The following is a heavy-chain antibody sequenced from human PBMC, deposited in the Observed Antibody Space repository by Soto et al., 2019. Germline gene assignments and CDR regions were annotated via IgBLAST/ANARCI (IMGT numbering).Heavy chain of an antibody. CDR3: AKVIAVTRRYFEY. J-gene: IGHJ4*02. D-gene: IGHD2-21*01. CDR1: GFTFSSYA. CDR2: ISSSAGTT. V-gene: IGHV3-23*01. Sequence: GGSLRLSCAASGFTFSSYAMSWVRQAPGKGLEWVSSISSSAGTTHYADSVKGRFTISRDNSKNTLYLQMNSLRAEDTAIYYCAKVIAVTRRYFEYWGQGTLVTVSS.